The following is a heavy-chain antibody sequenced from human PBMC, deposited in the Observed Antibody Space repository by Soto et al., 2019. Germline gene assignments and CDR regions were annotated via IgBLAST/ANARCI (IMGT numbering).Heavy chain of an antibody. J-gene: IGHJ4*02. CDR3: ARTVRDSSGHYNFDY. V-gene: IGHV3-72*01. CDR1: GFTFSDHY. Sequence: EVQLVESGGGLVQPGGSLRLSCAASGFTFSDHYMDWVRQAPGKGLEWVARSRNKANSYTTEYAASVKGRLTISRDDSNNSLYLQMNRLKTEDTAVYYCARTVRDSSGHYNFDYWGQGTLVTVSS. D-gene: IGHD3-22*01. CDR2: SRNKANSYTT.